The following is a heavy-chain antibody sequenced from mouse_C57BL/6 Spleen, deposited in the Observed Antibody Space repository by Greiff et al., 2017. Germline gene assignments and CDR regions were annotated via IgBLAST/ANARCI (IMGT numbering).Heavy chain of an antibody. CDR1: GHAFSSYW. CDR2: IYPGDGDT. J-gene: IGHJ2*01. V-gene: IGHV1-80*01. Sequence: QVQLQQSGAELVKPGASVKISCKASGHAFSSYWMNWVKQRPGKGLEWIGQIYPGDGDTNYNGKFKGKATLTADKSSSTAYMQLSSLTSEDSAVYFCARRRIYYGNFDYWGQGTTLTVSS. D-gene: IGHD2-1*01. CDR3: ARRRIYYGNFDY.